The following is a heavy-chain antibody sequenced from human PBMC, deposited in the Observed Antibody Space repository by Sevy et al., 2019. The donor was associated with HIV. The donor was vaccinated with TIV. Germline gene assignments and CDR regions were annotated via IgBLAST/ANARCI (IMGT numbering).Heavy chain of an antibody. CDR3: ARDRATSATGTLFDY. J-gene: IGHJ4*02. CDR2: LSDSGVST. V-gene: IGHV3-23*01. D-gene: IGHD3-9*01. CDR1: GFTSSSYA. Sequence: GGSLRLSCAASGFTSSSYAMSWVRQPPGRGLEWVSTLSDSGVSTYYADSVNGRFTISRDNSKNILYLQMNSLRAEDTAVYYCARDRATSATGTLFDYWGQRTLVTVSS.